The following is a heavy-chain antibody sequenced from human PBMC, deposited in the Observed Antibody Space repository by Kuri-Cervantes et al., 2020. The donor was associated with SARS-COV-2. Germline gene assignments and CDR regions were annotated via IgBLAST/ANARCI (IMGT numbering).Heavy chain of an antibody. V-gene: IGHV4-4*07. D-gene: IGHD3-3*01. CDR3: ARGVVTIYGFLVLLPAPGWLDP. CDR2: IYTSGST. J-gene: IGHJ5*02. Sequence: GSLRLSCTVSGGSISSYYWSWIRQPAGKGLEWIGRIYTSGSTNYNPSLKSRVTISVDTSKNLFSLKLTSVTAADTAVYFCARGVVTIYGFLVLLPAPGWLDPWGQGTLVTVSS. CDR1: GGSISSYY.